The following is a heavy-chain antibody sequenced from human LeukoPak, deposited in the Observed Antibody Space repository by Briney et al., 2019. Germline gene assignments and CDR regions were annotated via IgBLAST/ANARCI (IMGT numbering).Heavy chain of an antibody. Sequence: GGSLRLSCAASGFTFSSYWMHWVRQAPGKGLVWVSRINSDGSSTSYADSVKGRFTISRDNAKNTLYLQMNSLRAEATAVYYCARVEAGGSYHFDYWGQGTLVTVSS. CDR3: ARVEAGGSYHFDY. J-gene: IGHJ4*02. V-gene: IGHV3-74*01. CDR1: GFTFSSYW. CDR2: INSDGSST. D-gene: IGHD1-26*01.